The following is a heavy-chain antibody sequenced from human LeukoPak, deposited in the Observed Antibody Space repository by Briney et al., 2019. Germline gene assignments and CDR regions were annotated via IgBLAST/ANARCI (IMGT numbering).Heavy chain of an antibody. D-gene: IGHD3-10*01. Sequence: SETLSLTCADYGGSFSSYYWGWIRQPPGKGLEWIGSIYKAGNTNYSPSLRSRVFISVDTSNNQFSLSLSSVTAADTAVYFCTRHQTNNYGPGTPFDFWGQGTLVSVSS. CDR3: TRHQTNNYGPGTPFDF. CDR2: IYKAGNT. CDR1: GGSFSSYY. V-gene: IGHV4-39*01. J-gene: IGHJ4*02.